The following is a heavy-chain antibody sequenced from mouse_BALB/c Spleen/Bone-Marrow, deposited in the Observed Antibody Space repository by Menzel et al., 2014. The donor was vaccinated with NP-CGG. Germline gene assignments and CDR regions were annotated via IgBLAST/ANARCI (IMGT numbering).Heavy chain of an antibody. CDR3: AREKIYGNYLWYFDF. D-gene: IGHD2-1*01. V-gene: IGHV1S130*01. Sequence: QVQLQQSGSVLVRPGASVKLSCKASGYTFTSSWMHWAKQRPGQGLEWIGEIHPNSGNTNYNEKFKGKATLTVDTSSSTAYVDLSSLTSEDSAVYYCAREKIYGNYLWYFDFWGAGTTVTVSS. CDR2: IHPNSGNT. J-gene: IGHJ1*01. CDR1: GYTFTSSW.